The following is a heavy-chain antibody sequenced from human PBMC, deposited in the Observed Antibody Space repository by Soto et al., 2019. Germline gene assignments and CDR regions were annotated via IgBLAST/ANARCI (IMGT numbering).Heavy chain of an antibody. V-gene: IGHV4-4*02. D-gene: IGHD3-10*01. CDR3: ARSTRSGTTFDY. J-gene: IGHJ4*02. CDR1: GGSISSSNW. Sequence: QVQLQESGPGLVKPSGTLSLTCAVSGGSISSSNWWSWVRQPPGKGLEWIGEIYHSGSTNYNPSLKSRVTVPVDTSKNQFSLKLSSVTAADTAVYSCARSTRSGTTFDYWGQGTLVTVSS. CDR2: IYHSGST.